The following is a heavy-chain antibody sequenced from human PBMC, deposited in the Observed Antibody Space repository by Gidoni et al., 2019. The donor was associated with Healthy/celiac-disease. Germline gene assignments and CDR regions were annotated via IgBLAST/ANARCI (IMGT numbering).Heavy chain of an antibody. Sequence: EVQLVQSGAEVTQPGESLKISCKGSGYSFTSYWIGWVRQMPGKGLEWMGIIYPGDSDTRYSPSFQGQVTISADKSISTAYLQWSSLKASDTAMYYCARRLGGYSYGSYFDYWGQGTLVTVSS. CDR3: ARRLGGYSYGSYFDY. CDR1: GYSFTSYW. V-gene: IGHV5-51*03. CDR2: IYPGDSDT. D-gene: IGHD5-18*01. J-gene: IGHJ4*02.